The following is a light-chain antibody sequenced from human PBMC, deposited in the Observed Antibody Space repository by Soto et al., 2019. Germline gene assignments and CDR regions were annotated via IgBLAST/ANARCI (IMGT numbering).Light chain of an antibody. Sequence: QSALTQPPSASGSPGQSVTISCTGTSSDVGAHNYVSWYQQHPGKAPKLMIYDVSKRPSGVPDRFSGSKSGNTASLTVSGLQAEDEADFYCISYAGSSIWVFGGGTKATVL. V-gene: IGLV2-8*01. J-gene: IGLJ3*02. CDR1: SSDVGAHNY. CDR3: ISYAGSSIWV. CDR2: DVS.